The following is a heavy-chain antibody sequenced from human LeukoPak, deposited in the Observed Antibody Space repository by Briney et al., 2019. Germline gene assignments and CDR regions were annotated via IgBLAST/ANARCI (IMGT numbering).Heavy chain of an antibody. D-gene: IGHD2-15*01. J-gene: IGHJ4*02. Sequence: GGSLRLSCAASGFTFSSYAMNWVRQAPGKGLEWVSAISGSGGSTYYADSVKGRFTISRDNSKNTLYPQMNSLRAEDTAVYYCARGPYLGYCSGGSCNQFDYWGQGTLVTVSS. CDR3: ARGPYLGYCSGGSCNQFDY. V-gene: IGHV3-23*01. CDR1: GFTFSSYA. CDR2: ISGSGGST.